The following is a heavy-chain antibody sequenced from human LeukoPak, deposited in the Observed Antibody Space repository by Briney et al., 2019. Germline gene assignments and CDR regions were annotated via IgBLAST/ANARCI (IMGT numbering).Heavy chain of an antibody. CDR3: ATDISTHYFGS. Sequence: GGSLRLSCAASGFTFSNHWMSWVRQAPGKGLEWVANIKQDGSQKFYVASVKGRFTISRDNAKNSLYLQMNSLRAEDTAIYYCATDISTHYFGSWGQGTLVTVSS. J-gene: IGHJ4*02. CDR1: GFTFSNHW. CDR2: IKQDGSQK. V-gene: IGHV3-7*01. D-gene: IGHD3-9*01.